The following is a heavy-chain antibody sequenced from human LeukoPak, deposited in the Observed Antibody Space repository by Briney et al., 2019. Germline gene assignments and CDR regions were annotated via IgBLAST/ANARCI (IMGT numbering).Heavy chain of an antibody. CDR3: ARYSSSWYVRDDY. Sequence: PSETLSLTCAVYGGSFSGYYWSWIRQPPGKGLEWIGSIYYSGSTYYNPSLKSRVTISVDTSKNQFSLKLSSVTAADTAVYYCARYSSSWYVRDDYWGQGTLVTVSS. J-gene: IGHJ4*02. D-gene: IGHD6-13*01. CDR2: IYYSGST. V-gene: IGHV4-34*01. CDR1: GGSFSGYY.